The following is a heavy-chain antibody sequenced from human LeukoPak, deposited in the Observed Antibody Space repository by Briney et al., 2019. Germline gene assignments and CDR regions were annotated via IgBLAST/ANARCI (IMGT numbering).Heavy chain of an antibody. D-gene: IGHD1-14*01. Sequence: VSVKVSCKASGYTFTGYYMHWVRQAPGQGLEWMGWINPNSGGTNYARKFQGRVTMTRDTSISTAYMELSRLRSDDTAVYYCASGITSYYYYYMDVWGKGTTVTVSS. J-gene: IGHJ6*03. CDR1: GYTFTGYY. CDR3: ASGITSYYYYYMDV. V-gene: IGHV1-2*02. CDR2: INPNSGGT.